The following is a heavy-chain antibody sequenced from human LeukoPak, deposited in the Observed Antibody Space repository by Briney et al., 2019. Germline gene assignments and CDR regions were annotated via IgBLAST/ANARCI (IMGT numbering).Heavy chain of an antibody. J-gene: IGHJ4*02. CDR1: GYIFTNYG. D-gene: IGHD6-19*01. Sequence: ASVKVSCKASGYIFTNYGVSWVRQAPGQGLEWMGWSDAFNGDIRYSHKIQGRVTITADKSTSTAFLELSSLTSDDTAIYYCARDVFLGAVAGRRADYWGQGTLVTVSS. V-gene: IGHV1-18*01. CDR3: ARDVFLGAVAGRRADY. CDR2: SDAFNGDI.